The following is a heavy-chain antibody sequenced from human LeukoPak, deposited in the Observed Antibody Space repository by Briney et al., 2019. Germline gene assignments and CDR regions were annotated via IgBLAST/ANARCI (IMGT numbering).Heavy chain of an antibody. CDR1: GFTFSSNY. CDR3: ARDLPRYSSSWYGSVY. J-gene: IGHJ4*02. CDR2: IYSGGST. D-gene: IGHD6-13*01. Sequence: GGSLRLSCAASGFTFSSNYMSWVRQAPGKGLEWVSVIYSGGSTYYADSVKGRFTISRDNSKNTLYLQMNSLRAEDTAVYYCARDLPRYSSSWYGSVYWGQGTLVTVSS. V-gene: IGHV3-66*01.